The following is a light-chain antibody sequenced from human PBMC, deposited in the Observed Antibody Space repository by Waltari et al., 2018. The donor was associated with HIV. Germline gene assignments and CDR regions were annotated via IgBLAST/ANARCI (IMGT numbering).Light chain of an antibody. Sequence: QSALTQPASVSGSPGQSITITCTGTRRDVGAYNYVSWYQPHPGKAPKLMVYGVSTRPSVVSTRFSGATSGYTAFLTISGLQAEDEGDYYCTSLTTSTTRVSGGGTKLTVL. V-gene: IGLV2-14*03. CDR2: GVS. CDR1: RRDVGAYNY. J-gene: IGLJ3*02. CDR3: TSLTTSTTRV.